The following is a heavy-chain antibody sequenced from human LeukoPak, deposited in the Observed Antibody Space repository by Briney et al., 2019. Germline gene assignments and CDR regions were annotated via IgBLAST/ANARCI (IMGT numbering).Heavy chain of an antibody. CDR2: ISASNGIT. CDR1: RYTFTSYG. Sequence: ATVKVSCKASRYTFTSYGISWVRQAPGQRLGGMGGISASNGITNYEQKLQGRVTMTTDTSTSTAYMDLRSLRSDDTAVYYCARGRFLERPSPHDYWGQGTLVTVSS. J-gene: IGHJ4*02. V-gene: IGHV1-18*01. D-gene: IGHD3-3*01. CDR3: ARGRFLERPSPHDY.